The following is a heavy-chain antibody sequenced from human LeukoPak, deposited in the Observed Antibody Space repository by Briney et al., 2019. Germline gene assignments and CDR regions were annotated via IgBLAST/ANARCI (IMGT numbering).Heavy chain of an antibody. CDR3: ARGQTLWFGATTLNWFDP. Sequence: PSETLSLTCTVSGGSINSGSYYWSWIRQPAGKGLEWIGRIYTTGSTNYNPSLKSRVTISVDTSKNQFSLKLSSVTAADTAVYYCARGQTLWFGATTLNWFDPWGQGTLVTVSS. CDR2: IYTTGST. D-gene: IGHD3-10*01. J-gene: IGHJ5*02. V-gene: IGHV4-61*02. CDR1: GGSINSGSYY.